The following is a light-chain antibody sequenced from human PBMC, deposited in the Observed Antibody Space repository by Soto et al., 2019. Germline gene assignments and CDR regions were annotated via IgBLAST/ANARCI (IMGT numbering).Light chain of an antibody. CDR1: QSVSSN. J-gene: IGKJ5*01. CDR2: GAY. CDR3: QQYNNWPPIT. Sequence: EIVMTQSPATLSVSAGESATLSCRASQSVSSNLAWYQQKPGQAPRLLIYGAYTRATGIPARFSGSGSGTEFTLTISSLQSEDFAVYYCQQYNNWPPITCGQGTRLEIK. V-gene: IGKV3D-15*01.